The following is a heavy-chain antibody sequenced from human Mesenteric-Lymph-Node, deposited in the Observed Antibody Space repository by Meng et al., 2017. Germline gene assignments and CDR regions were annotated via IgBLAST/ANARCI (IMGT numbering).Heavy chain of an antibody. CDR3: ARANQVYSYPDYYYGMDV. V-gene: IGHV1-24*01. Sequence: ASVKVSCKVSGYTLTELSMHWVRQAPGKGLEWMGGFDPEDGETIYAQKFQGRVTMTEDTSTDTAYMELSSLRSEDTAVYYCARANQVYSYPDYYYGMDVWGQGTTVTVSS. J-gene: IGHJ6*02. CDR1: GYTLTELS. D-gene: IGHD6-13*01. CDR2: FDPEDGET.